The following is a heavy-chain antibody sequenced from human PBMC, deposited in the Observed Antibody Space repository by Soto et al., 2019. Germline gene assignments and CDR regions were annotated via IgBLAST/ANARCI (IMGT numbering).Heavy chain of an antibody. CDR3: SPDPILAAADGSDP. Sequence: EVQLVESGGGLVKPGGSLRLSCTASGFTFNYAWMNWVRQAPGKGLEWVGHIKSKTDGGTTDYAAPVKDRFSISRDDSKNTLYLQMNSLKTEDTAVYYCSPDPILAAADGSDPWGQGTLVTVSS. D-gene: IGHD6-13*01. V-gene: IGHV3-15*01. J-gene: IGHJ5*02. CDR1: GFTFNYAW. CDR2: IKSKTDGGTT.